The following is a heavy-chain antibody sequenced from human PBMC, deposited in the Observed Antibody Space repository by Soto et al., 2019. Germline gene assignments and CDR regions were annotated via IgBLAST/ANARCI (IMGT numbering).Heavy chain of an antibody. D-gene: IGHD6-6*01. CDR3: AKDLLSRSSWYYYGMDV. CDR2: ISYDGSNK. CDR1: GFTFSSYG. Sequence: GGSLRLSCAASGFTFSSYGMHWVRQAPGKGLEWVAVISYDGSNKYYADSVKGRFTISRDNSKNTLYLQMNSLRAEDTAVYYCAKDLLSRSSWYYYGMDVWGQGTTVTVSS. V-gene: IGHV3-30*18. J-gene: IGHJ6*02.